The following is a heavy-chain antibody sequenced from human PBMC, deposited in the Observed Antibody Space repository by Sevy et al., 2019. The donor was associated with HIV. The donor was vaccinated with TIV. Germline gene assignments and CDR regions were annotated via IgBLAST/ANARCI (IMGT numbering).Heavy chain of an antibody. D-gene: IGHD2-2*01. CDR2: IKRGGSEK. CDR3: ARDCSSASCLWGMDV. Sequence: GESLKISCAGSGFTFSNYWMSWVRQAPGKGLEWVANIKRGGSEKYYVASVKGRFTISRDNANTSLYLQMNSLRVEDTAVYYCARDCSSASCLWGMDVWGQGTMVTVSS. V-gene: IGHV3-7*03. J-gene: IGHJ6*02. CDR1: GFTFSNYW.